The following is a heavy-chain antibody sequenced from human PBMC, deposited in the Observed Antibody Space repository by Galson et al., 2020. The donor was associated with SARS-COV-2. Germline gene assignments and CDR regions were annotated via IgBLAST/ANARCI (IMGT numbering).Heavy chain of an antibody. Sequence: GGSLRLSCAASGFTFSDHHMDWVRQAPGKGLEWVGRTRNKAKSYTTEYAASVKGSFSISRDDSENSLYLQMSSLKTEDTAVYYCATGWLQLEGYYYGMDVWGQGTTVTVSS. CDR1: GFTFSDHH. D-gene: IGHD5-12*01. V-gene: IGHV3-72*01. CDR3: ATGWLQLEGYYYGMDV. J-gene: IGHJ6*02. CDR2: TRNKAKSYTT.